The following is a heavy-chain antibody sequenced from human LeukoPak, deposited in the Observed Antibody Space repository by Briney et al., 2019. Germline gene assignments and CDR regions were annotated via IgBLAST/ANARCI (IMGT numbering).Heavy chain of an antibody. CDR1: GFSFSSYH. CDR2: IFPDGHQE. CDR3: ARWRWQQSEFDL. D-gene: IGHD5-24*01. Sequence: GGSLRLSCVAFGFSFSSYHMSWVRQAPGKGLGCVAHIFPDGHQESCDASVRGRFTVSRDNAKNSVFLQMNSLGVEDTAIYYCARWRWQQSEFDLWGQGALVTVSS. J-gene: IGHJ4*02. V-gene: IGHV3-7*01.